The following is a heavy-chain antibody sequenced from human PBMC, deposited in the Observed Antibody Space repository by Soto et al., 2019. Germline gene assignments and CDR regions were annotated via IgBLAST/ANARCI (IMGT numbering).Heavy chain of an antibody. CDR1: GGSFSCYY. CDR3: ARGSRRTIFGAGYYYYGMDV. D-gene: IGHD3-3*01. CDR2: INHSGST. Sequence: SETLSLTCAVYGGSFSCYYWSWIRQPPGRGLEWMGEINHSGSTNYNPSLKSRVTISVDTSKNQFSLKLSSVTAADTAVYYCARGSRRTIFGAGYYYYGMDVGGQGTTVTVSS. V-gene: IGHV4-34*01. J-gene: IGHJ6*02.